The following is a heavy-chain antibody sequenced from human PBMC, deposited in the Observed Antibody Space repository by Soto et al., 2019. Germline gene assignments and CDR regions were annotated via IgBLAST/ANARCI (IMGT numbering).Heavy chain of an antibody. CDR2: ISSTSTTI. Sequence: GGSLRLSCAASGFTFNSYGVNWVRQGPGKGLEWVSYISSTSTTIYYADSVKGRFTISRDNAKNSLYLQMSSLRAEDTAVYYCASFGFYSDSEIRFWTNWFDPWGQGTLVTVSS. V-gene: IGHV3-48*01. J-gene: IGHJ5*02. D-gene: IGHD3-3*01. CDR3: ASFGFYSDSEIRFWTNWFDP. CDR1: GFTFNSYG.